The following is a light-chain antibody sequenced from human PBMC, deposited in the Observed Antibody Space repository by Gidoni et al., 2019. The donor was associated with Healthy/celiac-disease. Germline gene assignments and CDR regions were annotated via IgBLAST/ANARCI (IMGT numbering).Light chain of an antibody. J-gene: IGLJ2*01. CDR3: QSYDSSLSGSVV. V-gene: IGLV1-40*01. CDR1: SSNIGAGYD. Sequence: QSVLTQPPSVSGAPGQRVPISCTGSSSNIGAGYDVHWYQQLPGTAPKLPIYGNSNRPSGVPDRFSGSKSGTSASLAITGLQAEDEADYYSQSYDSSLSGSVVFGGGTKLTVL. CDR2: GNS.